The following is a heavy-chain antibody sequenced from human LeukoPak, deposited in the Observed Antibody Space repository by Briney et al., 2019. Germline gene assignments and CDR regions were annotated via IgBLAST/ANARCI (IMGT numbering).Heavy chain of an antibody. V-gene: IGHV1-69*13. CDR2: IIPIFGTA. CDR1: GGTFSSYA. D-gene: IGHD3-22*01. J-gene: IGHJ4*02. Sequence: ASVKVSCKASGGTFSSYAISWVRQAPGQGLEWMGGIIPIFGTANYAQKFQGRVTITADEPTSTAYMELSSLRSEDTAVYYCAAVSGDSSGSPWDYWGQGTLVTVSS. CDR3: AAVSGDSSGSPWDY.